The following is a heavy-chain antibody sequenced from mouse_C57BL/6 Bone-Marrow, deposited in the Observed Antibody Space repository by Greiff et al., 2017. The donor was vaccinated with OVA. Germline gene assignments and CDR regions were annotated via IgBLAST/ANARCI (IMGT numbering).Heavy chain of an antibody. J-gene: IGHJ4*01. D-gene: IGHD2-2*01. CDR2: ISSGSSTI. CDR1: GFTFSDYG. Sequence: EVQLVESGGGLVKPGGSLKLSCAASGFTFSDYGMHWVRQAPEQGLEWVAYISSGSSTIYYADTVKGRFTISRDNAKNTLFLQMTSLRSEDSAMYYGARRLLWLRAYYYAMDYWGQGTSVTVSS. V-gene: IGHV5-17*01. CDR3: ARRLLWLRAYYYAMDY.